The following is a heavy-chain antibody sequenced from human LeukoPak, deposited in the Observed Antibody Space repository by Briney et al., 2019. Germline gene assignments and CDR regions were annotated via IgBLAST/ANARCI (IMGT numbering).Heavy chain of an antibody. Sequence: PSETLSLTCTVSGDSINSRYWSWIRQPPGKGLEWIGYAHYNRGTNYNPSLRSRVTISVDTSMNQFSLKLSSVTAADTAIYYCARVHDTSDYYFYFDYSGQGTQVTVSS. CDR2: AHYNRGT. CDR1: GDSINSRY. D-gene: IGHD3-22*01. V-gene: IGHV4-59*11. CDR3: ARVHDTSDYYFYFDY. J-gene: IGHJ4*02.